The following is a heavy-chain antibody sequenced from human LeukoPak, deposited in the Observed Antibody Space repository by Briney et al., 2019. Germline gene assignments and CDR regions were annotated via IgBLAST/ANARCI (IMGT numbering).Heavy chain of an antibody. D-gene: IGHD6-13*01. J-gene: IGHJ3*02. CDR1: GFTFDDCA. V-gene: IGHV3-9*03. CDR2: ISWNSGSI. Sequence: QPGGSLRLSCAASGFTFDDCAMHWVRQAPGKGLEWVSGISWNSGSIGYADSVKGRFTISRDNAKNSLYLQMNSLRAEDMALYYCARSSSSLNHDAFDIWGQGTMVTVSS. CDR3: ARSSSSLNHDAFDI.